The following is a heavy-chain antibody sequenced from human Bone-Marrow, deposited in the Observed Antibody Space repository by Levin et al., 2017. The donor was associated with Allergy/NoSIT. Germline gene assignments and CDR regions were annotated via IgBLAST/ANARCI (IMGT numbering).Heavy chain of an antibody. D-gene: IGHD3-10*01. V-gene: IGHV4-31*03. J-gene: IGHJ4*02. CDR2: IYYSGST. CDR1: GGSISSGGYY. Sequence: PSETLSLTCTVSGGSISSGGYYWSWIRQHPGKGLEWIGYIYYSGSTYYNPSLKSRVTISVDTSKNQFSLKLSSVTAADTAVYYCARADIRITMVQGGGDFDYWGQGTLVTVSS. CDR3: ARADIRITMVQGGGDFDY.